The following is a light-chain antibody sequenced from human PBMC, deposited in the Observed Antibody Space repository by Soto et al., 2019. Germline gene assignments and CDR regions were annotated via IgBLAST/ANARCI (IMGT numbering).Light chain of an antibody. J-gene: IGKJ2*01. V-gene: IGKV3-15*01. CDR1: QSVSSR. CDR2: AAS. CDR3: QQYHNWPLYT. Sequence: EIVMTQSPGTLSVSPGDSATLSCRASQSVSSRLAWYQQKPGQAPRLLIYAASTRATGIPDRFSAFGSGTEFTLTISDLQSEDFAFYYCQQYHNWPLYTFGQGTNLDIK.